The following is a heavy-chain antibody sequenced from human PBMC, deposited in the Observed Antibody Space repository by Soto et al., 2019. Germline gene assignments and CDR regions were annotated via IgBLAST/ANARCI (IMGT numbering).Heavy chain of an antibody. CDR3: ARDLPSRYGMDV. D-gene: IGHD2-2*01. Sequence: SQTLTLNCAIYGDSVTSNSAAWNWIRQSPSRGLEWLGRTYYRSKWYNDYAVSVKSRITINPDTSKNQFSLQLNSVTPEDTAVYYCARDLPSRYGMDVWGQGTTVTVSS. CDR2: TYYRSKWYN. CDR1: GDSVTSNSAA. V-gene: IGHV6-1*01. J-gene: IGHJ6*02.